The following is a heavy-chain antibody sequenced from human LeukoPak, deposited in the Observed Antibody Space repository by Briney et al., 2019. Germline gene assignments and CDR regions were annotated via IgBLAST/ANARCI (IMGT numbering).Heavy chain of an antibody. CDR3: ARINYYDSSGFQRIYYFDY. CDR1: GGSISSYY. J-gene: IGHJ4*02. CDR2: IYYSGST. V-gene: IGHV4-59*08. D-gene: IGHD3-22*01. Sequence: SETLSLTCTVSGGSISSYYWSWIRQPPGKGLEWIGYIYYSGSTNYNPSLKSRVTISVDTSKNQFSLKLSSVTAADTAVYYCARINYYDSSGFQRIYYFDYWGQGTLVTVSS.